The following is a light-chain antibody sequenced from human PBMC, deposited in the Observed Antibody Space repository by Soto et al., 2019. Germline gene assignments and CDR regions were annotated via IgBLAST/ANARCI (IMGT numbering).Light chain of an antibody. J-gene: IGLJ1*01. CDR1: SSDVGGYNY. Sequence: QSALTQPASVSGSPGQSITISCTGNSSDVGGYNYVAWYQQHPGKAPKFMIYDVSNRPSGVSTHFSGSKSGNTASLTISGLQAEDEAYYYCNSYTTSNTRQIVFGTGTKVTVL. CDR2: DVS. V-gene: IGLV2-14*01. CDR3: NSYTTSNTRQIV.